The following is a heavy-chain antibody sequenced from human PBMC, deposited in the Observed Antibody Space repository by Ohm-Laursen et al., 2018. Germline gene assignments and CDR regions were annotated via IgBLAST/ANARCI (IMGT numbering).Heavy chain of an antibody. CDR2: ISSSSYI. Sequence: GSLRLSCAAPGFTFSSYSMNWVRQAPGKGLEWVSSISSSSYIYYADSVKGRFTISRDNAKNSLYLQMNSLRAEDTAVYYCARGPKDSSGYYFGRSNWGQGTLVTVSS. V-gene: IGHV3-21*01. CDR1: GFTFSSYS. J-gene: IGHJ4*02. CDR3: ARGPKDSSGYYFGRSN. D-gene: IGHD3-22*01.